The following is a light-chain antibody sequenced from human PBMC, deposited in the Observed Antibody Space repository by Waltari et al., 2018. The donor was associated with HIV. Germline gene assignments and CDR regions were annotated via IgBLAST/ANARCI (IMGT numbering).Light chain of an antibody. CDR2: GTN. Sequence: QSVLTQPPSVSGAPGQRVTISCTGSSSNIGAGYDVHWYQQLPGTAPTLLIYGTNNRPSGLPDRCSGAKSGTSASLAITGLQAEDEAEYYCQSYDSSLSGWVVFGGGTKVTVL. J-gene: IGLJ2*01. CDR1: SSNIGAGYD. CDR3: QSYDSSLSGWVV. V-gene: IGLV1-40*01.